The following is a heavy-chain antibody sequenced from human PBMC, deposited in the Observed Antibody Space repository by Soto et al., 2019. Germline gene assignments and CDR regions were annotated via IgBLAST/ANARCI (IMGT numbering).Heavy chain of an antibody. CDR2: LYIDGSRT. Sequence: EVQLVESGGGLVQPGGSLRLSCAASGFTFSSYWMHWDRQVPGKGLVWVSRLYIDGSRTSYADSVKGRFTISRDNAKNTLYLQMNGLRAADTAVYYCARGTVGYYFKDVWGKGTTVTVSS. J-gene: IGHJ6*03. CDR3: ARGTVGYYFKDV. D-gene: IGHD3-22*01. CDR1: GFTFSSYW. V-gene: IGHV3-74*01.